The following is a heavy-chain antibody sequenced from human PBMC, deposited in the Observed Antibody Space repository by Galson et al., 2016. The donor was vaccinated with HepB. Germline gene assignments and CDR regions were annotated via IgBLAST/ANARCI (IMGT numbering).Heavy chain of an antibody. V-gene: IGHV1-18*01. CDR3: ARDLGCSRTSCYEYWYFDL. Sequence: SVKVSCKASGYTFTSYGINWVRQAPGQGLEWVGWISAYNGNTNYAQKLQGRVTMTTDTSTNTAYMELRSLGSDDTAVYYCARDLGCSRTSCYEYWYFDLWGRGTLVTVSS. CDR2: ISAYNGNT. J-gene: IGHJ2*01. D-gene: IGHD2-2*01. CDR1: GYTFTSYG.